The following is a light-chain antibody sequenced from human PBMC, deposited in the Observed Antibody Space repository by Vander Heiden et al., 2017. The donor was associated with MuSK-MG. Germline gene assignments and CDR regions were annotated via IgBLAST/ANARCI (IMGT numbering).Light chain of an antibody. CDR1: KLGDKY. J-gene: IGLJ2*01. Sequence: SYELTQPPSVSVSPGQTASITCSGDKLGDKYACWYQQKPGQAPGRVIYQDSKRPSGIPERFSGYNYGNNANLTISGTHAMEEADYYSQEWDSMVFGGGTKLTVI. CDR2: QDS. V-gene: IGLV3-1*01. CDR3: QEWDSMV.